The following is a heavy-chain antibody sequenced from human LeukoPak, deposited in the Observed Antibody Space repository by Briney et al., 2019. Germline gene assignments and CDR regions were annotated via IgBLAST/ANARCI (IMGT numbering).Heavy chain of an antibody. CDR2: IYYSGNT. D-gene: IGHD1-26*01. V-gene: IGHV4-28*01. CDR1: GYSITSNNW. Sequence: SETLSLTCAVSGYSITSNNWWAWIRRPPGKGLEWIGYIYYSGNTYYSPSLKSRVTMSVDTSKNQLSLKLSSVTAADTAVYYCAKKVAGMGWFDYWGQGTLVTVSS. CDR3: AKKVAGMGWFDY. J-gene: IGHJ5*01.